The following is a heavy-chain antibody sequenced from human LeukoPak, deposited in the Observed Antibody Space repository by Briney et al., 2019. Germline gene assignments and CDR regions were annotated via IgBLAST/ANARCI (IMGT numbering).Heavy chain of an antibody. D-gene: IGHD3-9*01. V-gene: IGHV3-23*01. CDR3: ARPPSDNLLTGSLYYFDN. J-gene: IGHJ4*02. CDR1: GFTFSDYP. Sequence: GGSLRLSCSASGFTFSDYPMHWVRQAPGKGLEWVSGISGSGDSTDYADSVKGRFTISRDNSKNTLYLQINSLRAEDTAVYYCARPPSDNLLTGSLYYFDNWGQGTLVTVSS. CDR2: ISGSGDST.